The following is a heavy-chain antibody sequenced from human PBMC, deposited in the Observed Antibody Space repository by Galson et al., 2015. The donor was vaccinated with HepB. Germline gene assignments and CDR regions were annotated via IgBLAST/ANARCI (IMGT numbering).Heavy chain of an antibody. D-gene: IGHD6-13*01. V-gene: IGHV3-64D*06. J-gene: IGHJ3*02. CDR1: GFTSSSYA. Sequence: SLRLSCAASGFTSSSYAMHWVRQAPGKGLEYVSAISSNGGSTYYADSVKGRFTISRDNSKNTLYLQMSSLRAEDTAVYYCVNLGIAAAGKIGIDAFDIWGQGTMVTVSS. CDR3: VNLGIAAAGKIGIDAFDI. CDR2: ISSNGGST.